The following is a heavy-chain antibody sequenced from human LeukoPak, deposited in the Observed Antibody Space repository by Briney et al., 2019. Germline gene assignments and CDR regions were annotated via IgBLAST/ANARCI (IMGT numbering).Heavy chain of an antibody. Sequence: PSETLSLTCAVSGGSISSSSYYWGWIRQPPGKGLEWIGSIYYSGSTYYNPSLKSRVTISVDTSKNQFSLKLSSVTAADTAVYYCARALSGFPFDPWGQGTLVTVSS. CDR2: IYYSGST. CDR3: ARALSGFPFDP. J-gene: IGHJ5*02. V-gene: IGHV4-39*07. D-gene: IGHD3-10*01. CDR1: GGSISSSSYY.